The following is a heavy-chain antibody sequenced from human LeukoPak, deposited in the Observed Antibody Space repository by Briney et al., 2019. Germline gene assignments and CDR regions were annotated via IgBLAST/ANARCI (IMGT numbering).Heavy chain of an antibody. CDR2: IIPIFGTA. Sequence: KISCKGSGYSFTSYWIGWVRQAPGQGLEWMGGIIPIFGTANYAQKFQGRVTITADKSTSTAYMELSSLRSEDTAVYYCARGDSSGYSPYYFDYWDQGTLVTVSS. V-gene: IGHV1-69*06. J-gene: IGHJ4*02. CDR1: GYSFTSYW. D-gene: IGHD3-22*01. CDR3: ARGDSSGYSPYYFDY.